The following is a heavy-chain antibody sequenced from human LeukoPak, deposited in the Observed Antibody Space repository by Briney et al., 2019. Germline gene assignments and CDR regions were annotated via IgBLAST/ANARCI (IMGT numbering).Heavy chain of an antibody. CDR1: GFTFSDYY. Sequence: GGSRRLSCAASGFTFSDYYMSWIRQAPGKGLEWVSYISSSGSTIYYADSVKGRFTISRDNAKNSLYLQMNSLRAEDTAVYFCARRIREGYCSGGNCYSFGYWGQGALVTASS. J-gene: IGHJ4*02. D-gene: IGHD2-15*01. V-gene: IGHV3-11*04. CDR3: ARRIREGYCSGGNCYSFGY. CDR2: ISSSGSTI.